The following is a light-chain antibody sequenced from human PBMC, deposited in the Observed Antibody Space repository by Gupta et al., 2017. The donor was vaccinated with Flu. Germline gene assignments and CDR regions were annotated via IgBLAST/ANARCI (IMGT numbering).Light chain of an antibody. Sequence: QPVLTQPPSVSGTAGQRVTISCTGSSSDIGAGYDVHWYKQLPGPAPNLLIYGKLNRRSGGPDRGSGSKSGTSAALAITGLQAEEEADYYCQSYDSRRSGIYVFGTGTKVTVL. CDR2: GKL. J-gene: IGLJ1*01. V-gene: IGLV1-40*01. CDR1: SSDIGAGYD. CDR3: QSYDSRRSGIYV.